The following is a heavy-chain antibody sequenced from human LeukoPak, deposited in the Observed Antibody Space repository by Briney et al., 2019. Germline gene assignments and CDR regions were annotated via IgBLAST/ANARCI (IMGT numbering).Heavy chain of an antibody. J-gene: IGHJ4*02. CDR3: ARQYGSGSRVFDY. Sequence: GGSLRLSCAASGFTFSDYSISWVRQAAGKGLEWVASISSSSLYIYYADPVKGRFTISRDNAKNSLYLQMNSLRAEDTAVYYCARQYGSGSRVFDYWGQGTLVTVSS. CDR2: ISSSSLYI. CDR1: GFTFSDYS. D-gene: IGHD3-10*01. V-gene: IGHV3-21*01.